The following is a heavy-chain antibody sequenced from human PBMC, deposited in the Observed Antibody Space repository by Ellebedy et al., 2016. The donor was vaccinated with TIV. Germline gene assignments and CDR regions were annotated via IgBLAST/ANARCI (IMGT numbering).Heavy chain of an antibody. CDR1: GYTFSNYY. CDR2: INPSGGST. CDR3: ARLQVRGVNMGAAHFYGMDV. Sequence: ASVKVSCXASGYTFSNYYMHWVRQSPGQGLEWMGVINPSGGSTSYAEKFQDRVTMTRDMPTSTVYMDLSSLRSDDTALYYCARLQVRGVNMGAAHFYGMDVWGQGTTVTVSS. J-gene: IGHJ6*02. V-gene: IGHV1-46*01. D-gene: IGHD3-10*01.